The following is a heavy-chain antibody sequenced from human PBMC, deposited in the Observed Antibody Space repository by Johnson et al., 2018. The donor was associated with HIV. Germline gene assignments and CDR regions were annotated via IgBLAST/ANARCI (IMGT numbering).Heavy chain of an antibody. CDR2: ISNDGRNK. CDR1: GFTFTSYA. CDR3: AREGGGTVVLGDEVAFDI. V-gene: IGHV3-30*04. J-gene: IGHJ3*02. D-gene: IGHD3-10*01. Sequence: QVQLVESGGGVVQPGRSLRLSCAASGFTFTSYAMHWVRQAPGKGLEWGAGISNDGRNKYYADSVKGRFTISRDNSKNTMFLQMNSLRAEDPSVYYCAREGGGTVVLGDEVAFDIWGQGTMVTVS.